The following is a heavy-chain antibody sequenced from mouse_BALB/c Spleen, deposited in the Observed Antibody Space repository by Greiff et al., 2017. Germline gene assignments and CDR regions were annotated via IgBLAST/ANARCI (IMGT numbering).Heavy chain of an antibody. J-gene: IGHJ3*01. Sequence: DVKLVESGGGLVQPGGSLKLSCAASGFTFSSYGMSWVRQTPDKRLELVATINSNGGSTYYPDSVKGRFTISRDNAKNTLYLQMSSLKSEDTAMYYCARDEAWFAYWGQGTLVTVSA. CDR1: GFTFSSYG. CDR3: ARDEAWFAY. CDR2: INSNGGST. V-gene: IGHV5-6-3*01.